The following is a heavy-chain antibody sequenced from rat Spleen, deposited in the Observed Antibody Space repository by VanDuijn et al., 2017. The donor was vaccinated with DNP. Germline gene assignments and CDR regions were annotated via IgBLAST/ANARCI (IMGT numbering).Heavy chain of an antibody. D-gene: IGHD1-1*01. J-gene: IGHJ4*01. CDR3: AKDLQWYAMDA. V-gene: IGHV5S10*01. Sequence: EVQLVESGGGLVQPGRSLKLSCAASGFTFSDYNMTWVRQAPKRGLEWVATIIYDGGRTFYRDSVRGRFTISRDNAENTVYLQMNSLRSEDTATYYCAKDLQWYAMDAWGQGTSVSVSS. CDR2: IIYDGGRT. CDR1: GFTFSDYN.